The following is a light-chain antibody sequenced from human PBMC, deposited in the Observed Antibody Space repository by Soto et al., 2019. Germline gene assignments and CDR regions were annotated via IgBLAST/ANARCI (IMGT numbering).Light chain of an antibody. Sequence: QSVLTQPRSVSGSPGQSVTISCTGTSSDVGFYNYVSWYQQHPGKAPKLMIYDVTKRPSGVPDRFSGSKSGNTASLTISGLQAEDEAHYYCCSYVGSYTLVFGGGTKVTVL. J-gene: IGLJ2*01. CDR3: CSYVGSYTLV. CDR2: DVT. V-gene: IGLV2-11*01. CDR1: SSDVGFYNY.